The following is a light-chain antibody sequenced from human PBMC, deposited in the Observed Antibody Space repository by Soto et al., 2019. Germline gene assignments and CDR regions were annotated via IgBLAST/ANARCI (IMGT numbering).Light chain of an antibody. CDR3: QKYNSAPRT. CDR1: QGISNY. CDR2: AAS. J-gene: IGKJ4*01. Sequence: DVQMTQAPSSLSASVGDRVTITCRARQGISNYVAWYQQKPGKVPKLLIYAASILQSGVPSRFSGSGSGTDFTLTISILQPEDVATYYCQKYNSAPRTFGGGTKVEIK. V-gene: IGKV1-27*01.